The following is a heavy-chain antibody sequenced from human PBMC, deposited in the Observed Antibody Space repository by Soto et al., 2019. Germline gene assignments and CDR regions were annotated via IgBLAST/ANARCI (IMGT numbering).Heavy chain of an antibody. J-gene: IGHJ6*02. CDR1: GLTFKNAW. D-gene: IGHD2-21*02. V-gene: IGHV3-15*01. CDR3: ATVGYCGGDWCYAAYSGMDV. Sequence: EVQLVESGGGLVKPGGSLRLSCAASGLTFKNAWMTWVRRAPGKGLEWIGRIKNKADGGTTDYAAPVKGRFIISRYDSKNMLYLQMHSLKTEDTAVYYCATVGYCGGDWCYAAYSGMDVWGQGTTVTVSS. CDR2: IKNKADGGTT.